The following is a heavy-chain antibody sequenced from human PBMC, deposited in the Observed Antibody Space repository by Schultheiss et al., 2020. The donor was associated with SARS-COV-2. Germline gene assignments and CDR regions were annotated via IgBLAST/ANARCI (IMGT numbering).Heavy chain of an antibody. CDR1: GYTFTGYY. CDR2: IIPILGIA. J-gene: IGHJ4*02. CDR3: ARGGWLQSRFDY. D-gene: IGHD5-24*01. Sequence: SVKVSCKASGYTFTGYYMHWVRQAPGQGLEWMGRIIPILGIANYAQKFQGRVTITADKSTSTAYMELSSLRSEDTAVYYCARGGWLQSRFDYWGQGTLVTVSS. V-gene: IGHV1-69*02.